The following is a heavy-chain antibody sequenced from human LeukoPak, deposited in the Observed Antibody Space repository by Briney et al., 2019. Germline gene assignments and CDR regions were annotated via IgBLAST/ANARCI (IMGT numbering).Heavy chain of an antibody. D-gene: IGHD6-13*01. Sequence: PSKTLSLTCSVSGGSISSDGYYRSWIRQHPGKGLEWIGYMYYSGTTYLHPSLKSRVTISVDTSKNQFSLKLSSVTAADTAVYYCAREIASAGTGADYWGRGILVTVSS. J-gene: IGHJ4*02. CDR3: AREIASAGTGADY. CDR1: GGSISSDGYY. V-gene: IGHV4-31*03. CDR2: MYYSGTT.